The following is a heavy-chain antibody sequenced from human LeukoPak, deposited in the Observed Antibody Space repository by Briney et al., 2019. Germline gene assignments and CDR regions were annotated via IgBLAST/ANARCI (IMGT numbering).Heavy chain of an antibody. CDR2: INHSGST. CDR3: ARAQWELWGFDY. V-gene: IGHV4-34*01. J-gene: IGHJ4*02. D-gene: IGHD1-26*01. Sequence: SETLSLTCAVYGGSFSGYYWSWIRQPPGKGLEWIGEINHSGSTNYNPSLKSRVTISVDTSKNQFSLKLSSVTAADTAVYYCARAQWELWGFDYWGQGTLVTVSS. CDR1: GGSFSGYY.